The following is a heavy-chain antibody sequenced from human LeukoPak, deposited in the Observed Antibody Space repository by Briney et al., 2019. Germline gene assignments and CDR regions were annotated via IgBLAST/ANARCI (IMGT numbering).Heavy chain of an antibody. Sequence: PGGSLALSCAASGFPFRSYWMSWVRQAPGRGLEWVANIKEDGSETFYVDSVKGRFTISRDTAKSSLFLQMNSLRADDTAVYYCARTYGSGSFDYWGQGALVTVSS. CDR2: IKEDGSET. V-gene: IGHV3-7*05. J-gene: IGHJ4*02. D-gene: IGHD3-10*01. CDR3: ARTYGSGSFDY. CDR1: GFPFRSYW.